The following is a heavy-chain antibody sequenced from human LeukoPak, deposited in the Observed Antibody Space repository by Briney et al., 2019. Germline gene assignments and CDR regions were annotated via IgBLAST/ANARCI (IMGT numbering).Heavy chain of an antibody. CDR2: IYYSGST. CDR1: GGSISSYY. CDR3: ARDHYSYGHFTTEYYGMDV. Sequence: SETLSLTCTVSGGSISSYYWSWIRQPPGKGLEWIGYIYYSGSTNYNPSLKSRVTISVDTSKNQFSLKLSSVTAADTAVYYCARDHYSYGHFTTEYYGMDVWGQGTTVTVSS. V-gene: IGHV4-59*01. D-gene: IGHD5-18*01. J-gene: IGHJ6*02.